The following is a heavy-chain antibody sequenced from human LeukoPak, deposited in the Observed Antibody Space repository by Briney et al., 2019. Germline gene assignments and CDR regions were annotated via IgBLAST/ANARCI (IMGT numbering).Heavy chain of an antibody. CDR3: ARWSCSSTSCYDGYYYGMDV. CDR1: GYTFTSYG. Sequence: GASVKVSCKASGYTFTSYGISWVRQAPGQGLEWMGWISAYNGNTNYAQKLQGRVTMTTDTSTGTAYMELRSLRSDDTAVYYCARWSCSSTSCYDGYYYGMDVWGQGTTVTVSS. CDR2: ISAYNGNT. D-gene: IGHD2-2*01. J-gene: IGHJ6*02. V-gene: IGHV1-18*01.